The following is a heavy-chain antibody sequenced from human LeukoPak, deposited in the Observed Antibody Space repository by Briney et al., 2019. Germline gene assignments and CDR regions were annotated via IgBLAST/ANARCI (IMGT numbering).Heavy chain of an antibody. CDR2: ISGSGGST. V-gene: IGHV3-23*01. CDR1: GFTFSSYA. J-gene: IGHJ4*02. Sequence: PGGXXXXSCAASGFTFSSYAMSWVRQAPGKGLEWVSAISGSGGSTYYADSVKGRFTISRDNSKNTLYLQMNSLRAEDTAVYYCAKDSTMIVVAYFDYWGQGTLVTVSS. CDR3: AKDSTMIVVAYFDY. D-gene: IGHD3-22*01.